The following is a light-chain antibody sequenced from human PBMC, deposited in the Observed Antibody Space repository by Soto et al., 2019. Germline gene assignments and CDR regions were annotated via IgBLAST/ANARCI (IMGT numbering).Light chain of an antibody. CDR3: QSSDDTGNYYL. CDR1: ELSKQY. Sequence: SYELAQTPSVSVSPGQTARITCSGDELSKQYVYWYQQKPGQAPVLVIYKDSERASGIPERFSASSSGTTVTLTISGVRAGDEADYYCQSSDDTGNYYLFGTGTKATVL. V-gene: IGLV3-25*02. J-gene: IGLJ1*01. CDR2: KDS.